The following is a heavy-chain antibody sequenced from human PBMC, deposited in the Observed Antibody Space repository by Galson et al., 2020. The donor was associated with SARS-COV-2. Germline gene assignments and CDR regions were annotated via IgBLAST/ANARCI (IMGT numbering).Heavy chain of an antibody. CDR1: GFTFSSYG. CDR3: ARDIAYYYNWGGHGMDV. J-gene: IGHJ6*02. D-gene: IGHD1-20*01. V-gene: IGHV3-33*01. CDR2: IWYDGSNK. Sequence: GGSLRLSCAASGFTFSSYGMHWVRQAPGKGLEWVAVIWYDGSNKYYADSVKGRFTISRDNSKNKLYLQMNSLRAEDTAVYYCARDIAYYYNWGGHGMDVWGQGTTVTVS.